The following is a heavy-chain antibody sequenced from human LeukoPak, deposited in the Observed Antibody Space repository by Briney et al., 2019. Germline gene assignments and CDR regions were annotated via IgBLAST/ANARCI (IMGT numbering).Heavy chain of an antibody. V-gene: IGHV3-23*01. CDR3: AKDYSSGWFIDY. D-gene: IGHD6-19*01. Sequence: GGSLRLSCAASGFTFSSYAMTWVRQAPGKGLEWVSAITDNSAYTYYADPVKGRFTISRDNSKNTLYLQMNSLRAEDTAVYYCAKDYSSGWFIDYWGQGTLVTVSS. CDR1: GFTFSSYA. CDR2: ITDNSAYT. J-gene: IGHJ4*02.